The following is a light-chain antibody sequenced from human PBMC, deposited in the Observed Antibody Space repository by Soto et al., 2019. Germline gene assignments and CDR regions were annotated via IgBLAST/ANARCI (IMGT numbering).Light chain of an antibody. J-gene: IGKJ2*01. CDR1: QSVSSN. CDR2: GAS. V-gene: IGKV3-15*01. Sequence: EIVMTQSPATLSVSPGERATLSCRASQSVSSNLAWYQQKPGQAPRLLIYGASTRASGIPARFSGSGSGTEFTLTISSLQSEDFAVYYCRQYNTWPPMYTFGQGNQLEIK. CDR3: RQYNTWPPMYT.